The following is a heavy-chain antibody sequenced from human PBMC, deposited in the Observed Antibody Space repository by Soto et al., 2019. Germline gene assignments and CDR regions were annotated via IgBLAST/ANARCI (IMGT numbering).Heavy chain of an antibody. D-gene: IGHD3-9*01. CDR2: INDNGAIT. V-gene: IGHV3-74*01. CDR3: TRGRKYDVLTGYNDY. J-gene: IGHJ4*02. CDR1: GFTFSDYW. Sequence: EVQLVESGGGLVQPGGSLRLSCEASGFTFSDYWMHWVRQVPGRGLVWVARINDNGAITRYADSVKGRFTVSRDNANSTMFLQMKSLTAEDTAIYYCTRGRKYDVLTGYNDYWGQGTLVTVSS.